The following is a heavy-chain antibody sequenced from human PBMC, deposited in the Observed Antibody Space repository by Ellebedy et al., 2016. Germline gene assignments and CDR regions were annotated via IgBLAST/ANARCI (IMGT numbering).Heavy chain of an antibody. CDR2: INQDGSEK. J-gene: IGHJ5*02. Sequence: GESLKISCTASGFTINNNWLSWVRQTPGKGPEWVANINQDGSEKHYVDSVTGRFTISRDDAKSSLYLQMNNLRVEDTAMYYCARDPNGDFYPWGQGTLVTVSS. D-gene: IGHD2-21*02. V-gene: IGHV3-7*03. CDR3: ARDPNGDFYP. CDR1: GFTINNNW.